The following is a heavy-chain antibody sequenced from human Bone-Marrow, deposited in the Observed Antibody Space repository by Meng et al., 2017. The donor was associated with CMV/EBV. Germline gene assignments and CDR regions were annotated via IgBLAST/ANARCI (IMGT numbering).Heavy chain of an antibody. J-gene: IGHJ4*02. CDR3: ARDLYDYESSGNVDH. Sequence: GESLKISCAASGFTFSSYAMSWVRQAPGKGLEWVSVIYSGGSSTYYADSVKGRFTISRDNSKNRLYLQMNSLTPEDTAVYYCARDLYDYESSGNVDHWGLGRLVTVSS. CDR2: IYSGGSST. CDR1: GFTFSSYA. V-gene: IGHV3-23*03. D-gene: IGHD3-22*01.